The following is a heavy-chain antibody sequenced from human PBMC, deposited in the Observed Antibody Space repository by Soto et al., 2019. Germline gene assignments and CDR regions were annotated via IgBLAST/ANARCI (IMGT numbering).Heavy chain of an antibody. J-gene: IGHJ4*02. CDR2: IIPIFGTA. V-gene: IGHV1-69*13. CDR3: ARGRAVPQFDY. Sequence: VASVKVSCKASGGTFSSYAISWVRQAPGQGLEWMGGIIPIFGTANYAQKFQGRVTITADESTSTAYMELSSLRSEDTAVYYCARGRAVPQFDYWGQGTLVTVSS. D-gene: IGHD3-10*01. CDR1: GGTFSSYA.